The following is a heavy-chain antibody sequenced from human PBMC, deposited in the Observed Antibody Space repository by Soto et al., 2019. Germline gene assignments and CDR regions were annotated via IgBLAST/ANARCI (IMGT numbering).Heavy chain of an antibody. CDR3: ARGGREYQLPPSNWFDP. CDR1: GYTFTGYY. Sequence: ASVKVSCKASGYTFTGYYMHWVRQAPGQGLEWMGWINPNSGGTNYAQKFQGWVTMTRDTSISTAYMELSRLRSDDTAVYYCARGGREYQLPPSNWFDPWGQGTLVTVSS. CDR2: INPNSGGT. J-gene: IGHJ5*02. V-gene: IGHV1-2*04. D-gene: IGHD2-2*01.